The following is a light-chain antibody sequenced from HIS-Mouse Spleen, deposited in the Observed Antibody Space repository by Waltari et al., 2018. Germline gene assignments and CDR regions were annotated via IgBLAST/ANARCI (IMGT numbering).Light chain of an antibody. CDR2: EDS. V-gene: IGLV3-10*01. Sequence: SYELTQPPSVSVPPGQTARITCPGDAFPNKYAYWYQQKSGQAPVLVIYEDSKRPSGIPERFSGSSSGTMATLTISGAQVEDEADYYCYSTDSSGNHRVFGGGTKLTVL. CDR1: AFPNKY. J-gene: IGLJ2*01. CDR3: YSTDSSGNHRV.